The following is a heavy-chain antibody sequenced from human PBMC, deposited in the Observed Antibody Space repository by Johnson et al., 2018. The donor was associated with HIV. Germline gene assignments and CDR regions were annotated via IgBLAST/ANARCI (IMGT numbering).Heavy chain of an antibody. V-gene: IGHV3-66*01. D-gene: IGHD6-19*01. J-gene: IGHJ3*02. CDR1: GFTFSDYY. CDR3: ASGWGIVVSDAFDI. Sequence: VQLVESGGGLVKPGGSLRLSCAASGFTFSDYYMSWIRQAPGKGLEWVSLIYRGGSTYYADSVKGRFTISRDNSKNTLYIQMNSLRAEDTAVYYCASGWGIVVSDAFDIWGQGTMVTVSS. CDR2: IYRGGST.